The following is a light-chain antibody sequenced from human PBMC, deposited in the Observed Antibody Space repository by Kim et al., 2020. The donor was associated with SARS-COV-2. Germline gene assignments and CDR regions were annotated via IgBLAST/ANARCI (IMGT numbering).Light chain of an antibody. Sequence: ASGGDGVTITCRASQGISNYLAWYQQKPGEAPKLLIYAASTWQFGVSTRFSGSGSGTEFTLTISDLQPEDVATYYCQKYDTAPWTFGHGTKVDIK. CDR3: QKYDTAPWT. CDR2: AAS. CDR1: QGISNY. J-gene: IGKJ1*01. V-gene: IGKV1-27*01.